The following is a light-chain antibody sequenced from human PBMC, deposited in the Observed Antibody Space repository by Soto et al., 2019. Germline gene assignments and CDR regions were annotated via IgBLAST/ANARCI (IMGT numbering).Light chain of an antibody. J-gene: IGKJ4*01. Sequence: EIVMTQSPATLSVSPGERATLSCRASQSVSYNLAWYQQKPGQGPRLLIYGAFTRATGIPARFSGSGSGTEFTLTISSLQSADFAVYYCQQDKNWPPLTFGGGTKVEIK. CDR1: QSVSYN. CDR3: QQDKNWPPLT. CDR2: GAF. V-gene: IGKV3-15*01.